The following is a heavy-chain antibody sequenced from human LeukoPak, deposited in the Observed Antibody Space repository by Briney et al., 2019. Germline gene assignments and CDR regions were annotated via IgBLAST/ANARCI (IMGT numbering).Heavy chain of an antibody. V-gene: IGHV4-39*01. CDR2: IYYSGST. CDR1: GCSISNSSYY. CDR3: AGGSSGWSYDY. D-gene: IGHD6-19*01. J-gene: IGHJ4*02. Sequence: SETLSLTCTVSGCSISNSSYYWGWIRQPPGKGLEWIGSIYYSGSTYYNPSLKSRVTTSVDTSKNQFSLKLSSVTAADTAVYYCAGGSSGWSYDYWGQGTLVTVSS.